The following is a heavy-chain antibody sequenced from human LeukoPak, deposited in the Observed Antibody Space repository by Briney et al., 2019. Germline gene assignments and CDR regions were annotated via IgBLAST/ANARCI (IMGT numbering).Heavy chain of an antibody. CDR1: GGPISSYY. V-gene: IGHV4-59*08. J-gene: IGHJ3*02. CDR3: ARHADKGQLPDDYAFDI. Sequence: SETLSLTCTVSGGPISSYYWSWIRQPPGKGLEWIGYIYYSGSTNYNPSLKSRVTISVDTSKNQFSLKLSSVTAADTAVYHCARHADKGQLPDDYAFDIWGQGTMVTVSS. D-gene: IGHD2-2*01. CDR2: IYYSGST.